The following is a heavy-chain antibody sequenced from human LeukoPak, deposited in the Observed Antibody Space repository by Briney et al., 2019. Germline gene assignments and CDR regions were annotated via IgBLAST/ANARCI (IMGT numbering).Heavy chain of an antibody. D-gene: IGHD3-22*01. J-gene: IGHJ3*02. Sequence: GGSLRLSCAASGFTFSSYWLHWVRQAPGKGLVWVSRINTDGSSTSYADSVKGRFTISRDNAKNTLYLQMNSLRAEDTAVYYCAREAKPYYYDSSGYFYAFDIWGQGTMVTVSS. V-gene: IGHV3-74*01. CDR1: GFTFSSYW. CDR3: AREAKPYYYDSSGYFYAFDI. CDR2: INTDGSST.